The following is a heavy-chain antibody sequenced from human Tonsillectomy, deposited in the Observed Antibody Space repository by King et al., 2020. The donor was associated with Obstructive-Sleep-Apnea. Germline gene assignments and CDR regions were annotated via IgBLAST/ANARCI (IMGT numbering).Heavy chain of an antibody. CDR1: GFSLSTTGVS. J-gene: IGHJ4*02. CDR2: IYWDDDK. V-gene: IGHV2-5*02. CDR3: AHSMLPRHYYDSSGYLY. Sequence: TLKESGPTLVKPTQTLTLTCTFSGFSLSTTGVSVGWIRQPPGKTLEWLALIYWDDDKRYSPSLNSRLTITTDTPKNQVVLTMTNMDPVDTATYYFAHSMLPRHYYDSSGYLYWGQGTLVTVSS. D-gene: IGHD3-22*01.